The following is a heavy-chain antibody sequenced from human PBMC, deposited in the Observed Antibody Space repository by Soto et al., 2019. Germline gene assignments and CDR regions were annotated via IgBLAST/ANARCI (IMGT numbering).Heavy chain of an antibody. Sequence: VGSLRLSCAASGFTFNTYWMHWVRQAPGKGLVWVSRISGDGSSTSYADSVKGRFTISRDNAQNTVYLQMNSLRAEDTAVYYCARAQAVAGTGGYYWGQGTVVTVSS. CDR3: ARAQAVAGTGGYY. CDR1: GFTFNTYW. CDR2: ISGDGSST. V-gene: IGHV3-74*01. D-gene: IGHD6-19*01. J-gene: IGHJ4*02.